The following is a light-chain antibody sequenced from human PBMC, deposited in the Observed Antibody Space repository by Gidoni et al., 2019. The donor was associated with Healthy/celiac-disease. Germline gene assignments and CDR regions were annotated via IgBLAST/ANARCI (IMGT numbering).Light chain of an antibody. CDR1: NTNIAAGYS. CDR2: VHS. J-gene: IGLJ2*01. V-gene: IGLV1-40*01. Sequence: QSVLKQPPSVSGAQGRRGPISCTGSNTNIAAGYSVHWYQPLPVTAPKLLTYVHSNRPSGVPDCFSCSKSGTSASLVISVLQAEDDADYYCQSYDSSLSVSKVFGGGTKLTVL. CDR3: QSYDSSLSVSKV.